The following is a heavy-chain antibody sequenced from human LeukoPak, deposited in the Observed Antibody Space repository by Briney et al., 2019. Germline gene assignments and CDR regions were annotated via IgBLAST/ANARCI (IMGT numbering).Heavy chain of an antibody. Sequence: PGGSPRLSCAASGFTFNYAMSWVRQAPGKGLEWVSSISGGGDNTFYADSVRGRFTVSRDNSKNTLYVQMKSLRAEDTAVCYCAKDFVVVPGNVNYFDYWGQGTLVTVSS. CDR3: AKDFVVVPGNVNYFDY. CDR2: ISGGGDNT. CDR1: GFTFNYA. D-gene: IGHD2-21*02. V-gene: IGHV3-23*01. J-gene: IGHJ4*02.